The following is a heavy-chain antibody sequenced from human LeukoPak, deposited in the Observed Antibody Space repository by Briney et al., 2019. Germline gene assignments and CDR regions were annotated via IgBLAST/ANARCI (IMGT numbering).Heavy chain of an antibody. CDR1: GGSISSGGYY. J-gene: IGHJ4*02. CDR3: AREGDTAMVKN. D-gene: IGHD5-18*01. Sequence: SETLSLTCTVSGGSISSGGYYWSWIRQPPGKGLEWIGYIYYSGSTNYNPSLKSRVTISVDTSKNQFSLKLSSVTAADTAVYYCAREGDTAMVKNWGQGTLVTVSS. V-gene: IGHV4-61*08. CDR2: IYYSGST.